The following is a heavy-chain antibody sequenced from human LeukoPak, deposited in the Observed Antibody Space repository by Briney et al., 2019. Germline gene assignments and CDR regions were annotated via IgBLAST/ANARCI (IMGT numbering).Heavy chain of an antibody. Sequence: GGSLRLSCAASGFTFSSYGMSWVRQAPGKGLEWVSAISGSGGRTYYADSLKGRFTISRDNSKNTVWLQMNSLRAEDTAMYYCAKDSGAGDCAFDYWGQGTLVTVSS. CDR1: GFTFSSYG. D-gene: IGHD2-21*02. CDR2: ISGSGGRT. V-gene: IGHV3-23*01. J-gene: IGHJ4*02. CDR3: AKDSGAGDCAFDY.